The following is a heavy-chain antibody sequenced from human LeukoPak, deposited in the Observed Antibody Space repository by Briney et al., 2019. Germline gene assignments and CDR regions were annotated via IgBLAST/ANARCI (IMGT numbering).Heavy chain of an antibody. V-gene: IGHV4-34*01. CDR3: ARGRPGSSYIY. Sequence: SETLSLTCAVYGGSFSGYYWSWIRQPPGKGLEWIGEINHSGSTNYNPSLKSRVTISVDTSKNQFSLKLSSVTAADTAVYDCARGRPGSSYIYWGQGTLVTVSS. CDR1: GGSFSGYY. CDR2: INHSGST. J-gene: IGHJ4*02. D-gene: IGHD3-10*01.